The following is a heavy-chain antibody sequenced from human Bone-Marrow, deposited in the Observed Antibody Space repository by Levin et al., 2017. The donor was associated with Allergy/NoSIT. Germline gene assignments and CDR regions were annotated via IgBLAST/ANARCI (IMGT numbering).Heavy chain of an antibody. CDR1: GFTFRSYA. J-gene: IGHJ4*02. CDR3: ARGRGYTLFGVVIGY. Sequence: GESLKISCAASGFTFRSYAMHWVRQAPGKGLEWVAVISYDGSNKYYADSVKGRFTISRDNSKNTLYLQMNSLRAEDTAVFYCARGRGYTLFGVVIGYWGQGTLVTVSS. V-gene: IGHV3-30-3*01. CDR2: ISYDGSNK. D-gene: IGHD3-3*01.